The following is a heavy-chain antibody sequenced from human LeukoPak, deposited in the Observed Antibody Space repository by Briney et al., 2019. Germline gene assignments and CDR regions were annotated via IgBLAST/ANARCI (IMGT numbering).Heavy chain of an antibody. CDR2: IKSRPDGGTT. Sequence: GGSLRLSCAASGFTFTNAWMDWVRQAPGKGLEWVGRIKSRPDGGTTDYAAPVKGRFTISRDDSKNTLYLHMNSLKTEDTAVYYCITVYDSVANWSQGTLVTVSS. CDR3: ITVYDSVAN. CDR1: GFTFTNAW. D-gene: IGHD5-12*01. V-gene: IGHV3-15*01. J-gene: IGHJ4*02.